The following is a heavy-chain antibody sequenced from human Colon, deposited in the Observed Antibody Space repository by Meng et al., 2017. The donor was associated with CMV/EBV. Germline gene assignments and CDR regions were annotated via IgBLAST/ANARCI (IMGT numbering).Heavy chain of an antibody. CDR3: ARGPSSTIPGFPY. V-gene: IGHV1-2*02. J-gene: IGHJ4*02. CDR1: GYSFSGYY. D-gene: IGHD2-15*01. CDR2: LNPKSGGI. Sequence: GESLKISCKASGYSFSGYYIHWVRQAPGPGLEWMGSLNPKSGGIKYAQKFQGRVTMTRDTSINTAYMDLTRLTSDDTAVYFCARGPSSTIPGFPYWGQGTLVTVSS.